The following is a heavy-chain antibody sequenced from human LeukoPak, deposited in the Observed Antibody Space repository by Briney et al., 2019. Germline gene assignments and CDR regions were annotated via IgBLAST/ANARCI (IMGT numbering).Heavy chain of an antibody. J-gene: IGHJ4*02. CDR2: IYYTAST. Sequence: PSETLSLTCTVSGGSISSYYWSWARQPPGKGLEWIGYIYYTASTNYNPSLRSRVTISVDTSKNQFSLKLTSVTAADTAVYYCARGGNYGDYDGYFDYWGQGTLVTVSS. D-gene: IGHD4-17*01. V-gene: IGHV4-59*08. CDR3: ARGGNYGDYDGYFDY. CDR1: GGSISSYY.